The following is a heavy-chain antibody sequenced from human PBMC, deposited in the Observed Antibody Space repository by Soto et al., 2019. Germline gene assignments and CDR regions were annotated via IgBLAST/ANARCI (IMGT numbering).Heavy chain of an antibody. Sequence: PGGSLRLSCSASGFTFSSYAMHWVRQAPGKGLEYVSAISSNGGSTYYADSVKGRFTISRDNSKNTLYLQMSSLRAEDTAVYYCVKFFTVTTNGTVDYWGQGTLVTVSS. V-gene: IGHV3-64D*06. J-gene: IGHJ4*02. CDR2: ISSNGGST. CDR1: GFTFSSYA. D-gene: IGHD4-17*01. CDR3: VKFFTVTTNGTVDY.